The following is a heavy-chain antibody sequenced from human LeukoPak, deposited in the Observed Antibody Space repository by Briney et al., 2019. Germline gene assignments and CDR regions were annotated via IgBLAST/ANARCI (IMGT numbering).Heavy chain of an antibody. CDR1: GFTFSSYA. CDR2: ISSSSSTI. CDR3: ARSIATAGLRTFDI. Sequence: GGSLRLSCAASGFTFSSYAMTWVRQAPGKGLEWVSYISSSSSTIYYADSVKGRFTVSRDNAKNTLYLQMNSLRAEDTAVYYCARSIATAGLRTFDIWGQGTMVTVSS. D-gene: IGHD6-13*01. J-gene: IGHJ3*02. V-gene: IGHV3-48*04.